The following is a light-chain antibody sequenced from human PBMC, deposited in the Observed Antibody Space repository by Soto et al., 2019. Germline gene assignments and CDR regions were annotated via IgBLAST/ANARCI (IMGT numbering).Light chain of an antibody. V-gene: IGLV2-18*02. CDR1: SSDVGSYNR. Sequence: FTLTQPPSVSGSPGQSVAISCTGTSSDVGSYNRVSWYQQPPGAAPKLMIYEDSNRPSGVPDRFSGSKSGNTASLTISGLQAEDEADYYCNSYTGSSTYVLGTGTKVTV. CDR3: NSYTGSSTYV. J-gene: IGLJ1*01. CDR2: EDS.